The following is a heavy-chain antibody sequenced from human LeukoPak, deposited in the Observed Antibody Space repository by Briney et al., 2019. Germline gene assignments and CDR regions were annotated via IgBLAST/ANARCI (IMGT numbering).Heavy chain of an antibody. CDR2: INSDESST. D-gene: IGHD3-10*02. Sequence: GGSLRLSCAASGFTFTTYWMHWVRQVPGKGLVWLSRINSDESSTTYADSVKGRFTISRDNAKNTLYLQMNSLRAEDTAVYYCAELGITMIGGVWGKGTTVTISS. V-gene: IGHV3-74*01. CDR3: AELGITMIGGV. CDR1: GFTFTTYW. J-gene: IGHJ6*04.